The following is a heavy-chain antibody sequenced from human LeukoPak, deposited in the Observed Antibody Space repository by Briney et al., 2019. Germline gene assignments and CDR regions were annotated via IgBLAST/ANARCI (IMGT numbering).Heavy chain of an antibody. CDR2: IYYSGTT. V-gene: IGHV4-31*03. CDR3: ARVAGYYYYYYGMDV. J-gene: IGHJ6*02. CDR1: GGSIISGGYY. Sequence: SETLSLTCTVSGGSIISGGYYWSWIRQHPGKGLERIGYIYYSGTTYYNPSLKSRVTISVDTSQDQFSLKLSSVTAADTAVYYCARVAGYYYYYYGMDVWGQGTTVTVSS.